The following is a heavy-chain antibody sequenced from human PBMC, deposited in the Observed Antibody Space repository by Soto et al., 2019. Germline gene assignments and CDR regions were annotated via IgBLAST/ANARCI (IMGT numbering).Heavy chain of an antibody. Sequence: SGPTLVNPTQTLTLTCTFSGFSLSTSGVGVGWIRQPPGKALEWLALIDWDDDKYYSPSLKTRLTIAKDTSKNQVVLTMTNMDPVDTATYYCARIRGGSWQFDPWGQGTLVTVSS. CDR1: GFSLSTSGVG. CDR2: IDWDDDK. D-gene: IGHD6-19*01. J-gene: IGHJ5*02. V-gene: IGHV2-70*01. CDR3: ARIRGGSWQFDP.